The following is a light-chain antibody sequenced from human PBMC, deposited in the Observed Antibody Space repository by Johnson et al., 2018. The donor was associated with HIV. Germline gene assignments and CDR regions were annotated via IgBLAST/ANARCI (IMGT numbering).Light chain of an antibody. V-gene: IGLV1-44*01. CDR2: SNN. Sequence: QSVLTQPPSVSAAPGQKVTISCSGSSSNIGRNYVSWYQQLPGTAPKLLIYSNNQRPSGVPDRFSGSKSGTSASLAISGLQSEDEADYYCAAWDDSLNGPVFGTGTKATVL. CDR3: AAWDDSLNGPV. CDR1: SSNIGRNY. J-gene: IGLJ1*01.